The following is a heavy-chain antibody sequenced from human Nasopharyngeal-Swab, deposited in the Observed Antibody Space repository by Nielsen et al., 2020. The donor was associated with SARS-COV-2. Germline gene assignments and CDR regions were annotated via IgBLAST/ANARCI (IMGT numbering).Heavy chain of an antibody. CDR2: IYTSGST. V-gene: IGHV4-61*02. D-gene: IGHD3-22*01. CDR1: GGSISSGSYY. J-gene: IGHJ4*02. CDR3: ARASSYYDSSGYYSALDY. Sequence: SETLSLTCTVSGGSISSGSYYWSWIRQPAGKGLEWIGRIYTSGSTNYNPSLKSRVTISVDTSKNQFSLKLSSVTAADTAVYYCARASSYYDSSGYYSALDYWGQGTLVTVSS.